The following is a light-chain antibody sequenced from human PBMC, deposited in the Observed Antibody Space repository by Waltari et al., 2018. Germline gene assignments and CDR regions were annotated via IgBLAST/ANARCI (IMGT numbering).Light chain of an antibody. CDR1: RANIGRYY. CDR3: ATWDDRLSGRV. Sequence: QSVLTQQPSASGTPGQRVTISCTGSRANIGRYYVSWYQQLPGTAPRLLISENNQRPSGVPDRFSGSKSGTSASLAISGLRSEDEADYYCATWDDRLSGRVFGGGTKLTVL. CDR2: ENN. J-gene: IGLJ3*02. V-gene: IGLV1-47*01.